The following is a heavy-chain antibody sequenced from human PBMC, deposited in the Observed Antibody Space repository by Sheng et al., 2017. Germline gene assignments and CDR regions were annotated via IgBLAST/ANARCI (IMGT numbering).Heavy chain of an antibody. V-gene: IGHV3-21*01. J-gene: IGHJ4*01. CDR2: IIISSDYI. D-gene: IGHD5-12*01. Sequence: EVQLVESGGGLVKPGGSLRLSCAASGFTFSSYRMNWVRQAPGKGLEWVSSIIISSDYIYYADSVKGRFTISRDDAKNSLYLQMNSLRVEDTALYYCARDRGYNGYHSPPDYW. CDR1: GFTFSSYR. CDR3: ARDRGYNGYHSPPDY.